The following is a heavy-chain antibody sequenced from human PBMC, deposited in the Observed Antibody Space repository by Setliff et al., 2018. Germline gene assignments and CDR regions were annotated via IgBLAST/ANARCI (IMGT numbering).Heavy chain of an antibody. CDR2: IYYSGST. D-gene: IGHD3-10*01. V-gene: IGHV4-59*11. Sequence: SETLSLTCTVSGGSISSHYWSWIRRPPGKGLEWIGSIYYSGSTNYNPSLKSRVTTSVDTSKNQFSLKLSSVTAADTAVYYCARGKLLWFGELRAQYYFDYWGQGTLVTVSS. CDR1: GGSISSHY. J-gene: IGHJ4*02. CDR3: ARGKLLWFGELRAQYYFDY.